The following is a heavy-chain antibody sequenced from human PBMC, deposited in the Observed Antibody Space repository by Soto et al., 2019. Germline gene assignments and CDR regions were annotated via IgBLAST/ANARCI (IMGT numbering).Heavy chain of an antibody. J-gene: IGHJ5*02. V-gene: IGHV3-23*01. CDR3: AKAAPYCGGDCYSDA. D-gene: IGHD2-21*02. CDR2: IFANGRTT. CDR1: GFPFDNYA. Sequence: GGSLRLSCAASGFPFDNYAMSWVRQAPGKGLEWVSAIFANGRTTYYADSVKGRFTISRDNSKSILFLQMNSLRADDTAVYYCAKAAPYCGGDCYSDAWGQGTLVTVS.